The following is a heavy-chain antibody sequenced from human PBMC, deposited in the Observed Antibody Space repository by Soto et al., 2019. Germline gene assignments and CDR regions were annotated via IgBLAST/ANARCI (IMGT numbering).Heavy chain of an antibody. V-gene: IGHV4-30-2*02. Sequence: PSETLSLTCAVSGGSISSGGYSWSWIRQPPGKGLEWIGYIYHSGSTYYNPSLKSRVTISVDTSKNQFSLKLSSVTAADTAVYYCARLSRITIFGVVITDYYYYGMDVWGQGTTVTVSS. CDR1: GGSISSGGYS. CDR2: IYHSGST. J-gene: IGHJ6*02. CDR3: ARLSRITIFGVVITDYYYYGMDV. D-gene: IGHD3-3*01.